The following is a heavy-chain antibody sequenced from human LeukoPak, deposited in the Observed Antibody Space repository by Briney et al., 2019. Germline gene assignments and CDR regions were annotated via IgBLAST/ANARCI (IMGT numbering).Heavy chain of an antibody. J-gene: IGHJ4*02. Sequence: GRSLRLSCAASGFTFSSYAMHWVRQAPGKGLEWVAVISYDGSNKYYADSVKGRFTISRDNSKNTLYLRMNSLRAEDTAVYYCAREASGSIWGDDWGYFDYWGQGTLVTVSS. V-gene: IGHV3-30*04. D-gene: IGHD7-27*01. CDR3: AREASGSIWGDDWGYFDY. CDR1: GFTFSSYA. CDR2: ISYDGSNK.